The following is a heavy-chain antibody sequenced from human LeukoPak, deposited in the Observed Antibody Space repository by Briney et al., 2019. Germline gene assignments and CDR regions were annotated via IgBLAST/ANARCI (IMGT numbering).Heavy chain of an antibody. V-gene: IGHV3-23*01. CDR1: GFTFSSYG. Sequence: GGTLRLSCAASGFTFSSYGMSWVRQAPGKGLEWVSAISGSGGSTYYADSVKGRFTISRDNSKNSLYLQMNSLRTEDTALYYCAKLGKGYSSSWSDFDYWGQGTLVTVSS. D-gene: IGHD6-13*01. J-gene: IGHJ4*02. CDR2: ISGSGGST. CDR3: AKLGKGYSSSWSDFDY.